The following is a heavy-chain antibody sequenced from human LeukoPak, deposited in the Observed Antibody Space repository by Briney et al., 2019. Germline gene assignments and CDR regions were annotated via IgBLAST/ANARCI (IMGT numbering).Heavy chain of an antibody. CDR3: ASVRIAAAGTLLYGMDV. CDR2: IIPIFGIA. D-gene: IGHD6-13*01. Sequence: GASVKVSCKASGGTFSSYAISWVRQAPGQGLEWMGRIIPIFGIANYAQKFQGRVTITADKSTSTAYMELSSLRSEDTAVYYCASVRIAAAGTLLYGMDVWGQGTTVTVSS. CDR1: GGTFSSYA. V-gene: IGHV1-69*04. J-gene: IGHJ6*02.